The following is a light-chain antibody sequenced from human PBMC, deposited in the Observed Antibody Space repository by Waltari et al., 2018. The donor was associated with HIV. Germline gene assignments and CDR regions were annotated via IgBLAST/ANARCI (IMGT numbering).Light chain of an antibody. V-gene: IGKV4-1*01. J-gene: IGKJ3*01. CDR1: QSVLDRSNNKNF. Sequence: DIVMTQSPDSLAVSLGERAIINCKSSQSVLDRSNNKNFLAWSQQKPGQPPKLLISWASTRESGVPGRFIGSGSGTDFTLTISSLQAEDVAVYYCQQYYTTPFTFGPGTKVDIK. CDR3: QQYYTTPFT. CDR2: WAS.